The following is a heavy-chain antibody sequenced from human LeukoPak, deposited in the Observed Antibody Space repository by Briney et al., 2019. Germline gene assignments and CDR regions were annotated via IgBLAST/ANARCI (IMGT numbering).Heavy chain of an antibody. D-gene: IGHD2-2*02. V-gene: IGHV3-11*04. Sequence: GGSLRLSCAASGFSFSDYYMSWIRQAPGEGLEWGSYISSSGSTINYADSVKGRFTIARNNAKNSLYLQMNSLRAEDTAVYYCARAIVVVPAAIIEAGYFDYWGQGTLVTVSS. CDR1: GFSFSDYY. CDR3: ARAIVVVPAAIIEAGYFDY. J-gene: IGHJ4*02. CDR2: ISSSGSTI.